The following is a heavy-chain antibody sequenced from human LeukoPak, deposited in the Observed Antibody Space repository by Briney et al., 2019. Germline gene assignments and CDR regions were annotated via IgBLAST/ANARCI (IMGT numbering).Heavy chain of an antibody. CDR1: GFTFSSYG. J-gene: IGHJ4*02. D-gene: IGHD1/OR15-1a*01. CDR2: INGYETST. CDR3: ARDRAESNWTNHTLFDS. V-gene: IGHV3-74*01. Sequence: PGGSLRLSCAASGFTFSSYGMHWVRQVPGKGLVWVSRINGYETSTAYADSVKGRFTISRDNARNTLYLQMNSLRVEDTAIYYCARDRAESNWTNHTLFDSWGQGTPVTVSS.